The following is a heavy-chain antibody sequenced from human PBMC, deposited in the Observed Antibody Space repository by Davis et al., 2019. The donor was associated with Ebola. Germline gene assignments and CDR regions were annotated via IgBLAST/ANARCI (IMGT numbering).Heavy chain of an antibody. CDR2: TYYSSKWYK. Sequence: HPQTLSLTSALSVDSLSISSGGYTSIRPPPSRGLELLGTTYYSSKWYKDYAVSVKSRITINLDTSKNQFSLQLNSVTPEDTAVYYCASGWLRGGGVDPWGQGTPVTVSS. CDR1: VDSLSISSGG. V-gene: IGHV6-1*01. J-gene: IGHJ5*02. CDR3: ASGWLRGGGVDP. D-gene: IGHD5-12*01.